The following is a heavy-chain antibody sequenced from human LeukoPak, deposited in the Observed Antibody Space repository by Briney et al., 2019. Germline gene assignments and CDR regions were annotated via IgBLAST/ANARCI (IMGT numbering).Heavy chain of an antibody. CDR2: INWNGGST. V-gene: IGHV3-20*04. CDR3: ARVANLGFPLRWPFDY. CDR1: GFTFDDNG. J-gene: IGHJ4*02. Sequence: PGGSLRLSCAASGFTFDDNGMSWVRQAPGKGLEWVSGINWNGGSTGYADSVKGRFTISRDNAKNSLYLQMNSLRAEDTALYYCARVANLGFPLRWPFDYWGQGTLVTVSS. D-gene: IGHD4-23*01.